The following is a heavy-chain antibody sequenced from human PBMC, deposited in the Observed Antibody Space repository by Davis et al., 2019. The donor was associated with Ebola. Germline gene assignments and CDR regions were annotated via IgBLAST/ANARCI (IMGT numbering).Heavy chain of an antibody. CDR1: GFTFSSYA. D-gene: IGHD6-13*01. Sequence: PGGSLRLSCAASGFTFSSYAMHWVRQAPGKGLEWVAVISYDGSNKYYADSVKGRFTISRDNSKNTLYLQMNSLRAEDTAVYYCVRDRDSSSWYIDYWGQGTLVTVSS. V-gene: IGHV3-30-3*01. CDR2: ISYDGSNK. J-gene: IGHJ4*02. CDR3: VRDRDSSSWYIDY.